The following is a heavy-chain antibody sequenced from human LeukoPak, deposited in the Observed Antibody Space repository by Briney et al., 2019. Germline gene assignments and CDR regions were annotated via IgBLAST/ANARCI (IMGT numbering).Heavy chain of an antibody. J-gene: IGHJ4*02. Sequence: GGSLRLSCAASGFTFSSYAMSWVRQAPGKGLEWVSAISGSGGSTYYADSVKGRFTISRDNSKNTLYLQMNSLRAEDTAVYYCAKDRPIAVAVVGVFVYWGQGTLVTVSS. V-gene: IGHV3-23*01. CDR3: AKDRPIAVAVVGVFVY. CDR1: GFTFSSYA. CDR2: ISGSGGST. D-gene: IGHD6-19*01.